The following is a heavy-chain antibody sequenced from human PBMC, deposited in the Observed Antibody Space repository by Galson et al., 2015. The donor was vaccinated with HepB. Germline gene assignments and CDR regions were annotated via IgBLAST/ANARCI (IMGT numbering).Heavy chain of an antibody. CDR2: IWYDGSNK. V-gene: IGHV3-33*01. J-gene: IGHJ4*02. CDR1: GFTFSSYG. D-gene: IGHD3-10*01. CDR3: ARDGLRWFGDSLGDY. Sequence: SLRLSCAASGFTFSSYGMNWARQAPGKGLEWVAVIWYDGSNKYYADSVKGRFTISRDNSKNTLYLQMNSLRAEDTAVYYCARDGLRWFGDSLGDYWGQGTLVTVSS.